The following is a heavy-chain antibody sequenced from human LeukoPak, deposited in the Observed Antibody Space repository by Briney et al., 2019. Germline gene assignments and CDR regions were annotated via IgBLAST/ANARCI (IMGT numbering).Heavy chain of an antibody. CDR2: IYYSGGT. D-gene: IGHD3-22*01. CDR1: GGSISSYY. V-gene: IGHV4-59*01. CDR3: ARDKYHSSGYYDAFDI. J-gene: IGHJ3*02. Sequence: ASETLSLTCTVSGGSISSYYWSWIRQPPGKGLEWIGYIYYSGGTNYNPSLKSRVTISVDTSKNQFSLKLSSVTAADTAVYFCARDKYHSSGYYDAFDIWGQGTMVTVSS.